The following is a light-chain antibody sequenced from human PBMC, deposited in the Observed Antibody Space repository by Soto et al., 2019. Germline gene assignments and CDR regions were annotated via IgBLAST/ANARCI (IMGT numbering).Light chain of an antibody. J-gene: IGKJ2*01. CDR3: HQYHSFFNYT. Sequence: DIQMTQSPSTLSASVGDRVTITCRASHSISAWLAWYHQKPGKAPKLLIYKASTLDSGVPSRFSGSGSGTEFTLTISSLQPDDFATYYCHQYHSFFNYTFGQGTKLEIK. CDR2: KAS. V-gene: IGKV1-5*03. CDR1: HSISAW.